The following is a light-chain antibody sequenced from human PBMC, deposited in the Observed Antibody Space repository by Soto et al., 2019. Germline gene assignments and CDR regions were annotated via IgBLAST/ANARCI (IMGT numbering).Light chain of an antibody. Sequence: QSVLTQPASVSGSPGQSITISCTGTSSDVGGYNYVSWYQQHPGKAPKLMIYDVSNRPSGVSNRFSGSKSGNTASLTISGLQDEDEDDYYCSSYTGSSTWVFGGGTKLTVL. CDR1: SSDVGGYNY. J-gene: IGLJ3*02. CDR3: SSYTGSSTWV. V-gene: IGLV2-14*01. CDR2: DVS.